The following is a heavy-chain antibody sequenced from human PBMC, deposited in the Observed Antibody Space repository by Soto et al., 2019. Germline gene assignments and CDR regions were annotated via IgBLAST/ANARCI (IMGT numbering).Heavy chain of an antibody. Sequence: QVQLVQSGAEVKKAGSSVKVSCKASGGTFSSYFINWVRQAPGQGLEWVGGIIPVFDKAYYAEKFQGRVTITADEATTTAYMERSSLRSNDTAVYYCARETPSTTAAYFYYGLDVWGQGTTVTVSS. CDR2: IIPVFDKA. J-gene: IGHJ6*02. CDR1: GGTFSSYF. D-gene: IGHD2-2*01. V-gene: IGHV1-69*01. CDR3: ARETPSTTAAYFYYGLDV.